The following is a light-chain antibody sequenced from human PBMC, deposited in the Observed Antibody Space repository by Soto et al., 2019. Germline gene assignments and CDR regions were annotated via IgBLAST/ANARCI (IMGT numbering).Light chain of an antibody. CDR3: QQFDRFPYT. V-gene: IGKV1-13*02. CDR1: LDISSA. Sequence: AVQLTQSPSSLSASVGVRVTITCRASLDISSALAWYQQKPGKAPKLLIYDASSLESGVPSRFSGSGSGTDSTLTISSLQPEDFATYYCQQFDRFPYTFGQGTKLEIK. J-gene: IGKJ2*01. CDR2: DAS.